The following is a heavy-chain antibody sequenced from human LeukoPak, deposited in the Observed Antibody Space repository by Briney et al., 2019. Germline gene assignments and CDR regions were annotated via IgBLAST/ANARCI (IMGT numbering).Heavy chain of an antibody. CDR2: MNPNSGNT. D-gene: IGHD3-10*01. J-gene: IGHJ5*02. CDR3: ARGITMIRGLIIGWFDP. V-gene: IGHV1-8*03. Sequence: ASVKVSCKASGYTFTSYDINWVRQATGQGLEWMGWMNPNSGNTGYAQKFQGRVTITRNTSMSTAYMELSSLRSEDTAVYYCARGITMIRGLIIGWFDPWGQGTPVTVSS. CDR1: GYTFTSYD.